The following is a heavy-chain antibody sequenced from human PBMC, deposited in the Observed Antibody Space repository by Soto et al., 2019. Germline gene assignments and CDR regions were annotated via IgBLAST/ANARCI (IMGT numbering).Heavy chain of an antibody. J-gene: IGHJ6*02. V-gene: IGHV3-23*01. CDR3: ARVTSAAGGIYYYYGMDV. Sequence: RLSCAASGFTFSSYAMSWVRQAPGKGLEWVSAISGSGGSTYYADSVKGRFTISRDNAKNSLYLQMNSLRDEDTAVYYCARVTSAAGGIYYYYGMDVWVQGTTVTVS. CDR2: ISGSGGST. D-gene: IGHD6-13*01. CDR1: GFTFSSYA.